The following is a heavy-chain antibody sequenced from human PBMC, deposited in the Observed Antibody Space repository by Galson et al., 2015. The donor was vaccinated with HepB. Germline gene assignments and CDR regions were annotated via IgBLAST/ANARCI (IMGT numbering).Heavy chain of an antibody. V-gene: IGHV3-30*18. J-gene: IGHJ5*02. CDR2: VSEGGSET. CDR3: AKDGRWRSAAGDHFHP. CDR1: GFTFGNYG. Sequence: SLRLSCAASGFTFGNYGMRWVRQAPGKGLEWVSFVSEGGSETYYADSVKGRFIVSRDNSKNTLSLQLNSLRLEDTGFYSCAKDGRWRSAAGDHFHPWGQGALVAVSS. D-gene: IGHD6-13*01.